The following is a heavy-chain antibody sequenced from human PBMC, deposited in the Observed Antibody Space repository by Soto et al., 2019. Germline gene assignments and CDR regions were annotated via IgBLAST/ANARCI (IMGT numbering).Heavy chain of an antibody. Sequence: GESLKISCAASGFTFSSYAMSWVRQAPGKGLEWVSAISGSGGSTYYADSVKGRFTISRDNSKNTLYLQMNSLRAEDTAVYYCAKTLTARPDFDYWGQGTLVTVSS. CDR2: ISGSGGST. CDR1: GFTFSSYA. V-gene: IGHV3-23*01. D-gene: IGHD6-6*01. J-gene: IGHJ4*02. CDR3: AKTLTARPDFDY.